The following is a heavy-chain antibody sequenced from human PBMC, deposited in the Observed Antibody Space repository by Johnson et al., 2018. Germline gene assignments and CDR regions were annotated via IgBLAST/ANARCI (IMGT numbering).Heavy chain of an antibody. D-gene: IGHD2-2*01. J-gene: IGHJ5*02. Sequence: EVQLVETGAEVKKPGESLKISCKGSGYSFSNYWIGWVRQMPGKGLEWMGIIYPGDSDTSYSPSFHGQVTISADNSISTAYLPWNSLKASDTATYYCARLDAWARVVPGATYGLYNWLDPWGQGTLVTVSS. V-gene: IGHV5-51*03. CDR3: ARLDAWARVVPGATYGLYNWLDP. CDR1: GYSFSNYW. CDR2: IYPGDSDT.